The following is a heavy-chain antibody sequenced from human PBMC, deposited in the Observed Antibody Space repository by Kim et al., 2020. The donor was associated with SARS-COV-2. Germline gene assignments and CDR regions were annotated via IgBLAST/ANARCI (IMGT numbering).Heavy chain of an antibody. J-gene: IGHJ1*01. D-gene: IGHD6-13*01. Sequence: SETLSLTCTVSGDSISSYYWSWIRQPPGKGLEWIGYIYYSGSTNYNPSLRGRVTISVDTSKNQFSLKLSSVTAADTAVYYCAREYSSNWYSGRYFQHWGQGTLVTVSS. CDR1: GDSISSYY. CDR2: IYYSGST. V-gene: IGHV4-59*01. CDR3: AREYSSNWYSGRYFQH.